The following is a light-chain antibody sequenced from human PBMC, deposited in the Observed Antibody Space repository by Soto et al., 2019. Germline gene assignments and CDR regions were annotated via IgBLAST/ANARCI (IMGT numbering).Light chain of an antibody. CDR1: QRVGVN. Sequence: EIVMTQSPASLSVSPGETATLSCRASQRVGVNLAWYQQKPGQAPRLLIYHASTRATGVPARFSGSGSGTKFTLTIASLQPDDFATYYCQQYETFSGTFGPGTKVEI. CDR2: HAS. CDR3: QQYETFSGT. J-gene: IGKJ1*01. V-gene: IGKV3-15*01.